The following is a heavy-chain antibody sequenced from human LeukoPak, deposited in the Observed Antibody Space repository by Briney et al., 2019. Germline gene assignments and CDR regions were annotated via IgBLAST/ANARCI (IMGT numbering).Heavy chain of an antibody. CDR1: GFTFSRYW. Sequence: GGSLRLPCAASGFTFSRYWMHWVRQAPGKGLVWVSRIISDARTTIYADSVKGRFTISRDNAKNTLYLQMNSLRAEDTAVYYCARGASGGNWFDPWGQGTLVTVSS. CDR3: ARGASGGNWFDP. J-gene: IGHJ5*02. V-gene: IGHV3-74*01. CDR2: IISDARTT. D-gene: IGHD4-23*01.